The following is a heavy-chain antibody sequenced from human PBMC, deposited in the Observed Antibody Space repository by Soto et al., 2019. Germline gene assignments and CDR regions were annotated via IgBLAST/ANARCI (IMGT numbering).Heavy chain of an antibody. J-gene: IGHJ5*02. Sequence: PSATLSLTCTVTGGSIVSSSYYWAWIRQPPGKGLEWIGSMHYSGNSYYNPSLKSRVTISVDTSRNQFSLKLSSVTAADTAVYYCARVPRPWGQGALVTVSS. CDR3: ARVPRP. CDR1: GGSIVSSSYY. V-gene: IGHV4-39*07. CDR2: MHYSGNS.